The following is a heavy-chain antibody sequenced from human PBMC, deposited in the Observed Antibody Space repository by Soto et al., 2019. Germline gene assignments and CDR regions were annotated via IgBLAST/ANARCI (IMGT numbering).Heavy chain of an antibody. CDR2: INHSGST. CDR3: ARGRSMVRGVIITFYYYYMDV. V-gene: IGHV4-34*01. Sequence: SETLSLTCAGYGGSFSGYYWSWIRQPPGKGLEWIGEINHSGSTNYNPSLKSRVTISVDTSKNQFSLKLSSVTAADTAVYYCARGRSMVRGVIITFYYYYMDVWGKGTTVT. D-gene: IGHD3-10*01. J-gene: IGHJ6*03. CDR1: GGSFSGYY.